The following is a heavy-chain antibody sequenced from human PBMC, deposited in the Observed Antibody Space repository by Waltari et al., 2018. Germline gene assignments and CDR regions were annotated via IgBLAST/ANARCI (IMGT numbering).Heavy chain of an antibody. V-gene: IGHV1-69*05. CDR1: GGTFSSYA. CDR3: ARLWGDGYNRTPLYY. D-gene: IGHD3-16*01. CDR2: IIPIFGTA. J-gene: IGHJ4*02. Sequence: QVQLVQSGAEVKKPGSSVKVSCKASGGTFSSYAIRWVRPAPGQGLEWMGGIIPIFGTANYAQKFQGRVTITTDESTSTAYMELSSLRSEDTAVYYCARLWGDGYNRTPLYYWGQGTLVTVSS.